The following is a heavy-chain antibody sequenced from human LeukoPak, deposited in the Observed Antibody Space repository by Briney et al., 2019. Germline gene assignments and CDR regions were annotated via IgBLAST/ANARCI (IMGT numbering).Heavy chain of an antibody. CDR3: ARDVTDISMVYNWFDP. Sequence: GASVKVSCKASGYTLTDYYLHWVRQAPGQGLEWMGVINPGGGSTRFAQNFQGRVTLTRDTSTSTVYMELSSLRYEDTAVYYCARDVTDISMVYNWFDPWGQGTLVTVSS. CDR2: INPGGGST. D-gene: IGHD3-10*01. J-gene: IGHJ5*02. CDR1: GYTLTDYY. V-gene: IGHV1-46*01.